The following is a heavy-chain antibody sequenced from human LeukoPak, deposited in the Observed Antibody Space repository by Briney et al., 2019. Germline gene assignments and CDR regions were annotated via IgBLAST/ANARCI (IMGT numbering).Heavy chain of an antibody. Sequence: ASVKVSCKASGYTFTNYDIIWVRQAPGQGLEWMGWINPNSGGTNYAQKFQGRVTMTRDTSVSTAYMELSRLRSDDTAVYYCARDSSGCSDYWGQGTLVTVSS. V-gene: IGHV1-2*02. CDR1: GYTFTNYD. J-gene: IGHJ4*02. D-gene: IGHD6-19*01. CDR2: INPNSGGT. CDR3: ARDSSGCSDY.